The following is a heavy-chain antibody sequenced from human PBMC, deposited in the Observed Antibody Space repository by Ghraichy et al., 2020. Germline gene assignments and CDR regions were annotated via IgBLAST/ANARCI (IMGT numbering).Heavy chain of an antibody. CDR1: GGSFSGYY. CDR2: INHSGST. V-gene: IGHV4-34*01. D-gene: IGHD1-20*01. Sequence: SETLSLTCAVYGGSFSGYYWSWIRQPPGKGLEWIGEINHSGSTNYNPSLKSRVTISVDTSKNQFSLKLSSVTAADTAVYYCARGITGTGHYYYYGMDVWGQGTTVTVSS. CDR3: ARGITGTGHYYYYGMDV. J-gene: IGHJ6*02.